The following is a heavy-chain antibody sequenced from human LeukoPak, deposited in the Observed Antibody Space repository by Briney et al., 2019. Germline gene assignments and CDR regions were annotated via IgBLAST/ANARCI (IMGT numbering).Heavy chain of an antibody. CDR1: GFTFGNYA. V-gene: IGHV3-23*01. Sequence: GGSLRLPCAASGFTFGNYAMSWVRQAPGKGLEWVSAISGSGGSTYYADSVKGRFTISRDNSKSTLYLQMNSLRAEDTAVYYCAKGRVTAAGPSDWGQGTLVTVSS. CDR3: AKGRVTAAGPSD. CDR2: ISGSGGST. J-gene: IGHJ4*02. D-gene: IGHD6-13*01.